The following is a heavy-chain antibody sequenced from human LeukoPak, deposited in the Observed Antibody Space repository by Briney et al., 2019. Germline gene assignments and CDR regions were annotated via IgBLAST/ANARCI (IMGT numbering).Heavy chain of an antibody. CDR1: GFTFSSYA. J-gene: IGHJ6*02. Sequence: GGSLRLSCAASGFTFSSYAMHWVRQAPGKGLEYVSAISSNGGSTYYANSVKGRFTISRDNSKNTLYLQMGSLRAEDMAVYYCARECYYYSMDVWGQGTTVTVSS. CDR3: ARECYYYSMDV. V-gene: IGHV3-64*01. CDR2: ISSNGGST.